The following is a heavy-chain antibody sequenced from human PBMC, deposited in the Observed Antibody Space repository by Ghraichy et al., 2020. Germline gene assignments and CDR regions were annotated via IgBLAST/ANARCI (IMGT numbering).Heavy chain of an antibody. CDR1: GFSLSTSGVG. CDR3: AHSEEGPNPDPRYFDY. D-gene: IGHD1-14*01. J-gene: IGHJ4*02. V-gene: IGHV2-5*01. Sequence: SGPTLVNPTQTLTLTCTFSGFSLSTSGVGVGWIRQPPGKALEWLALIYWNDDKRYSPSLKSRLTITKDTSKNQVVLTMTNMDPVDTATYYCAHSEEGPNPDPRYFDYWGQGNLVTVSS. CDR2: IYWNDDK.